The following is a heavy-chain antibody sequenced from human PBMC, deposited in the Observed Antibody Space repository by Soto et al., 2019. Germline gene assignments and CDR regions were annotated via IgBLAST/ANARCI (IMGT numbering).Heavy chain of an antibody. J-gene: IGHJ4*02. CDR3: TREGPIAAAGTPFDY. CDR2: IRSKAYGGTT. Sequence: GGSLRLSCTASGFTFGDYAMRWFRQAPGKGLEWVGFIRSKAYGGTTEYAASVKGRFTISRDDSKSIAYLQMNSLKTEDTAVYYCTREGPIAAAGTPFDYWGQGTLVTVSS. CDR1: GFTFGDYA. D-gene: IGHD6-13*01. V-gene: IGHV3-49*03.